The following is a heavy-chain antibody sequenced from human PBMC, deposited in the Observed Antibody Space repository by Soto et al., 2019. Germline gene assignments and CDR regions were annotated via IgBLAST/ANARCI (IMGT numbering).Heavy chain of an antibody. J-gene: IGHJ4*02. D-gene: IGHD5-18*01. V-gene: IGHV1-46*03. CDR2: INPSAGST. CDR3: ACSDTTVVWTFDY. Sequence: QVQLVQSGAEVKKPGASVRVSCKASGYTFTSYYIHWVRQAPGQGLEWMGTINPSAGSTSYAQKFQGRVSVTRDTSTSTVYMALSSLRSEDTAVYYCACSDTTVVWTFDYWGQGPLVTVSS. CDR1: GYTFTSYY.